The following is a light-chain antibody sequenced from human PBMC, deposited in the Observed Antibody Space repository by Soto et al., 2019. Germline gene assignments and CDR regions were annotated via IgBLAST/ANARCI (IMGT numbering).Light chain of an antibody. CDR2: GAS. V-gene: IGKV3-20*01. CDR1: QSVSSNY. CDR3: QQYGGSPPQT. Sequence: ETVLTQSPGTLSLSPGERATLSCRASQSVSSNYIAWYQQKPGQAPRLLIYGASSRATGIPDRFSGIGSGTDFTLTISRLEPEDFAVYYCQQYGGSPPQTFGQGTKVEIK. J-gene: IGKJ1*01.